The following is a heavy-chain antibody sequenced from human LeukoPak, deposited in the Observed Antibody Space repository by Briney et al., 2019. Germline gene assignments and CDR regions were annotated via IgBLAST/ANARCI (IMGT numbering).Heavy chain of an antibody. J-gene: IGHJ2*01. CDR3: AKATGDWYFDL. V-gene: IGHV3-20*04. D-gene: IGHD7-27*01. CDR2: ISWNGGTK. Sequence: GGSLRLSCAASGFTFDDYGMSWVRQAPGKGLEWVSGISWNGGTKDYADSVKGRFSISRDNTKKSLFLQMNSLTEDTAFYFCAKATGDWYFDLWGRGTLVTVSS. CDR1: GFTFDDYG.